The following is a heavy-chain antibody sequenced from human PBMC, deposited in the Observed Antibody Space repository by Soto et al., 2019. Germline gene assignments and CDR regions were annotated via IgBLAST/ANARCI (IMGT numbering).Heavy chain of an antibody. CDR2: IIPIFGSV. V-gene: IGHV1-69*15. Sequence: QVHLVQSGAEVKKPGSSVKVSCKASGGTFSNYAVTWVRQAPGQGLEWLGRIIPIFGSVTFAQKFQGRITLTADESTTTVYMELSSLRSDDTAVYYCAKDGGKDGYFGNWFDPWGQGTQATVSS. D-gene: IGHD5-12*01. CDR1: GGTFSNYA. J-gene: IGHJ5*02. CDR3: AKDGGKDGYFGNWFDP.